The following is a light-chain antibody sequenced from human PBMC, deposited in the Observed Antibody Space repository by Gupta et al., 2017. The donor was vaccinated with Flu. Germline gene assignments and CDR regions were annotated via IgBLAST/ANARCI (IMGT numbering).Light chain of an antibody. CDR3: MQGEQWPWA. J-gene: IGKJ1*01. CDR2: LGS. Sequence: VVLGQPAPISFSTSQSLVYSDGNTILNWFQQRPGQFPRRLTYLGSDRDSELPDRISGSGSCSDFTLKISSREAEDVGVYLSMQGEQWPWAFSEGTKMEIK. CDR1: QSLVYSDGNTI. V-gene: IGKV2-30*01.